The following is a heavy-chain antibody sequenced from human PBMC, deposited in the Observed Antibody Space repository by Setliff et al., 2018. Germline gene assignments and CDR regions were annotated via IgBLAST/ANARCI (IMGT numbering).Heavy chain of an antibody. Sequence: NPSETLSLTCSVSGGSISSGSDYWTWIRQPAGKGLEWIGHVYTSGSTKYSSSLKSRVTISVDTSKNQFSLRLNSVTAADTAVYYCARAISGWYSAHYYYMDVWGKGTTVTVSS. J-gene: IGHJ6*03. V-gene: IGHV4-61*09. CDR1: GGSISSGSDY. CDR2: VYTSGST. CDR3: ARAISGWYSAHYYYMDV. D-gene: IGHD6-19*01.